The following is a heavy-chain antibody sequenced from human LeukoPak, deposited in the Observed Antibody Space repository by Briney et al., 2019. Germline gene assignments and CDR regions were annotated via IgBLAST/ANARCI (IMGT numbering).Heavy chain of an antibody. D-gene: IGHD3-10*01. CDR3: ARGLYGSGSYTYYYYMDV. Sequence: GGSLRLSCAASGFTVSSNYMSWVRQAPGKGLEWVSVIYSGGSTYYADSVKGRFTISRDNSKNTLYLQMNSLRAEDTAVYYCARGLYGSGSYTYYYYMDVWGKGTTVTISS. CDR1: GFTVSSNY. CDR2: IYSGGST. V-gene: IGHV3-66*01. J-gene: IGHJ6*03.